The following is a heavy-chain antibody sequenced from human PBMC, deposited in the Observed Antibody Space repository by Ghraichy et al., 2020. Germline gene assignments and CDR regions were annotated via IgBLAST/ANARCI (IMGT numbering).Heavy chain of an antibody. Sequence: GGSLRLSCAASGFTFSSYEMNWVRQAPGKGLEWVSYISSSGSTIYYADSVKGRFTISRDNAKNSLYLQMNSLRAEDTAVYYCARVGGWDKNDYWGQGTLVTVSS. CDR2: ISSSGSTI. CDR3: ARVGGWDKNDY. CDR1: GFTFSSYE. V-gene: IGHV3-48*03. J-gene: IGHJ4*02. D-gene: IGHD3-16*01.